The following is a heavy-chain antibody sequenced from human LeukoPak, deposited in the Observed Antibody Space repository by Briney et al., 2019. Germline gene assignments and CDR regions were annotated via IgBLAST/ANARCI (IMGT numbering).Heavy chain of an antibody. CDR3: ARDGKDYGLDAFDI. Sequence: SETLSLTCTVSGGSISSGDYYRSWTRQPPGKGLEWIGYIYYSGSTYYNPSLKSRVTISVDTSKNQFSLKLSSVTAADTAVYYCARDGKDYGLDAFDIWGQGTMVTVSS. V-gene: IGHV4-30-4*01. CDR1: GGSISSGDYY. J-gene: IGHJ3*02. D-gene: IGHD3-16*01. CDR2: IYYSGST.